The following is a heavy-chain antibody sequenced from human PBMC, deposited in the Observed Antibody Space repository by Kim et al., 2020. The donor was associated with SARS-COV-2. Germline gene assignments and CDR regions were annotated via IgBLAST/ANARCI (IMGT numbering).Heavy chain of an antibody. CDR1: GGSFSGYY. CDR3: AREPVTSGLGYFDL. D-gene: IGHD4-17*01. CDR2: INHSGST. J-gene: IGHJ2*01. Sequence: SETLSLTCAVYGGSFSGYYWSWIRQPPGKGLEWIGEINHSGSTNYNPSLKSRVTISVDTSKNQFSLKLSSVTAADTAVYYCAREPVTSGLGYFDLWGRGTLVTVSS. V-gene: IGHV4-34*01.